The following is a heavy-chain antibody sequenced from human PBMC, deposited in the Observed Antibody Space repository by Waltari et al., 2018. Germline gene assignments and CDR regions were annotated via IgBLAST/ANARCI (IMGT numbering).Heavy chain of an antibody. CDR3: ATDLFHSSGWYVDY. CDR1: GYTLTELS. J-gene: IGHJ4*02. Sequence: QVQLVQSGAEVKKPGASLKVSCKVSGYTLTELSMHCVRQAPGKGLEWMGGLGPEDGETIYAQKFQGSVTMTEDTATDTAYMELSSLRSEDTAVYYCATDLFHSSGWYVDYWGQGTLVTVSS. D-gene: IGHD6-19*01. V-gene: IGHV1-24*01. CDR2: LGPEDGET.